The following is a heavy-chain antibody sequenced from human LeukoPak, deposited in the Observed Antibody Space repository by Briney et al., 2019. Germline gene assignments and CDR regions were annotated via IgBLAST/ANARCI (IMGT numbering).Heavy chain of an antibody. CDR2: VHLSGAT. D-gene: IGHD1-26*01. CDR3: TRESGAFSPFGF. Sequence: SETLSLTCGVSGGPIITTNWWSWVRQPPGKGLEWIGEVHLSGATNYNPSLAGRVTMSIDSSKNQLPLELTSVTAADTAMYYCTRESGAFSPFGFWGQGTLVTVSS. J-gene: IGHJ4*02. CDR1: GGPIITTNW. V-gene: IGHV4-4*02.